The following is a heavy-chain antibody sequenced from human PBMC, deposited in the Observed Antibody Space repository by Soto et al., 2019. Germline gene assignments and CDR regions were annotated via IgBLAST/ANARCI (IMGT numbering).Heavy chain of an antibody. V-gene: IGHV3-30-3*01. Sequence: SLRLSCAASGFTFSSYAMHWVRQAPGKGLEWVAVISYDGSNKYYADSVKGRFTISRDNSKNTLYLQMNSLRAEDTAVYYCARDRGVVTAIAAFDIWGQGTMVTVSS. CDR3: ARDRGVVTAIAAFDI. CDR1: GFTFSSYA. CDR2: ISYDGSNK. J-gene: IGHJ3*02. D-gene: IGHD2-21*02.